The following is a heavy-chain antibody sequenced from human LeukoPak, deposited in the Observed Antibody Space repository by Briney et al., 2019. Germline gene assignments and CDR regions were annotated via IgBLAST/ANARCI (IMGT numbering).Heavy chain of an antibody. J-gene: IGHJ3*02. D-gene: IGHD6-13*01. CDR1: GYTFTSYG. CDR2: ISAYNGNT. V-gene: IGHV1-18*01. Sequence: GASVKVSCKASGYTFTSYGISWVRQAPGQGLEWMGWISAYNGNTNYAQKLQGRVTMTTGTSTSTAYMELRSLRSDDTAVYYCAREGRGSSSWSAFDIWGQGTMVTVSS. CDR3: AREGRGSSSWSAFDI.